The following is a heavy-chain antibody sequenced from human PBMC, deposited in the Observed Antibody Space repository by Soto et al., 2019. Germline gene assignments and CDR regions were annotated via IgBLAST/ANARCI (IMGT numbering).Heavy chain of an antibody. CDR3: ARGCRSGYSGYDSRYGMDV. D-gene: IGHD5-12*01. J-gene: IGHJ6*02. CDR1: CGSFIGYY. CDR2: INHSGST. V-gene: IGHV4-34*01. Sequence: PSETLSLTCAFYCGSFIGYYWSWIRQPPGKELEWIGEINHSGSTNYNPSLKSRVTISVDTSKNQFSLKLSSVTAADTAVYYCARGCRSGYSGYDSRYGMDVWGQGTTVTV.